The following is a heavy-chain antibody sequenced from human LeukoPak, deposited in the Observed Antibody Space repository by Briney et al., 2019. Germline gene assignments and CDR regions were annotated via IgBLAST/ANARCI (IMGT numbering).Heavy chain of an antibody. D-gene: IGHD3-10*01. Sequence: SETLSLICTVSGASIGSSNWWTWVRQAPGKGLEWIGEVHHSGSTNYNPSLKSRVTISVDGSRYQFSLRLSSVTAADTAVYYCARASFGEAYYYGMDIWSQGTTVTVSS. V-gene: IGHV4-4*02. CDR1: GASIGSSNW. J-gene: IGHJ6*02. CDR2: VHHSGST. CDR3: ARASFGEAYYYGMDI.